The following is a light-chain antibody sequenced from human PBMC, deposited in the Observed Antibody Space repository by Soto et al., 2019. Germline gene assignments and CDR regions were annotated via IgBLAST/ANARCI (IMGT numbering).Light chain of an antibody. CDR1: QSFSSNY. CDR3: QQYDTFPRT. CDR2: GAS. V-gene: IGKV3-20*01. J-gene: IGKJ1*01. Sequence: IVLTQSPGNLCLSPGDTATLSCRASQSFSSNYLAWYQQKPGQAPRLLIFGASRRATDIPDRFSASGSGTDFALTFTRLDPADCAVYFCQQYDTFPRTFGQGTKVEFQ.